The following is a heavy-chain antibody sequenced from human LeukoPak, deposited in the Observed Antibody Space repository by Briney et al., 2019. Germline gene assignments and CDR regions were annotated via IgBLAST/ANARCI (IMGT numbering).Heavy chain of an antibody. V-gene: IGHV4-59*01. CDR2: IYYRGST. Sequence: SETLSLTCSVSGDSISDYYWTWIRRPPGGRLEWIGHIYYRGSTKYNPSLKNRVTISVDTSKNQVSLTLTSVTAADTAVYYCARAMRWTSGPVELGWFDRWGQGTLVTVSS. J-gene: IGHJ5*02. CDR3: ARAMRWTSGPVELGWFDR. CDR1: GDSISDYY. D-gene: IGHD5-12*01.